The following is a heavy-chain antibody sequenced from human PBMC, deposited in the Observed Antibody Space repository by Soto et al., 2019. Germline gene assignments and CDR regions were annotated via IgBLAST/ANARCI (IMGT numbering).Heavy chain of an antibody. CDR2: ISAYNGNT. J-gene: IGHJ4*02. CDR1: GYTFTSYG. V-gene: IGHV1-18*01. CDR3: ARNLAVGPVAY. Sequence: QVQLVQSGAEVKKPGASVKVSCKASGYTFTSYGISWLRQAPGPGLEWMGWISAYNGNTKYAQKLQSRVTMTTDTSLSTAQVEVRRLRSHGPAVYYCARNLAVGPVAYWGQGTLVTFAS.